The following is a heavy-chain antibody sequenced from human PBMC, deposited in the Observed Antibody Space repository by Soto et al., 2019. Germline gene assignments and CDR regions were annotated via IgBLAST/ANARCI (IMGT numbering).Heavy chain of an antibody. J-gene: IGHJ6*02. CDR2: INSDGSRT. Sequence: PGGSLRLSCAASGFTFSSYWMHWVRQAPGKGLVWVSRINSDGSRTTYADSVKGRFTISRDNAKNTLYLQMNSLRAEDTAVYYCVREPPSTTARTLDVWGQGTTVTVSS. D-gene: IGHD1-26*01. CDR1: GFTFSSYW. V-gene: IGHV3-74*01. CDR3: VREPPSTTARTLDV.